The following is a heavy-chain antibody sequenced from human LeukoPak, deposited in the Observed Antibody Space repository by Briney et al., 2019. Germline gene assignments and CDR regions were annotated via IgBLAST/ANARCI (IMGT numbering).Heavy chain of an antibody. J-gene: IGHJ5*01. CDR3: TPTPSGNYYLRVAS. CDR2: ISGTGDNA. Sequence: GGSLRLSCATSGFIFGDYAMTWVRQAPGKGLEWVSGISGTGDNAYYADSVKGRFIISRDNSKNTLSLQMNSLRVEDTAVYYCTPTPSGNYYLRVASRGQGTLVTVFS. CDR1: GFIFGDYA. V-gene: IGHV3-23*01. D-gene: IGHD3-10*01.